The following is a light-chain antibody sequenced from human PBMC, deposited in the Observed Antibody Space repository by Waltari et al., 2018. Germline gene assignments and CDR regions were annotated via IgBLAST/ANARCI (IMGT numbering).Light chain of an antibody. CDR2: WAS. Sequence: DIVMTQSLDSLAVSLGERATINCKSSQSVLYSSNNKNYLAWYQQKPGQPPKLLIYWASTRESGVPDRFSGSGSGTDFTLTISSLQAEDVAVYYCQQYYSTLALTFGGGTKVEIK. V-gene: IGKV4-1*01. CDR1: QSVLYSSNNKNY. CDR3: QQYYSTLALT. J-gene: IGKJ4*01.